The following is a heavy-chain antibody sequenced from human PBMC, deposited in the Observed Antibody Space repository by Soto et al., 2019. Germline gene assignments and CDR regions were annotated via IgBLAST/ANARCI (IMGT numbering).Heavy chain of an antibody. CDR1: GFTFSSYS. Sequence: EVQLVESGGGLVKPGGSLRLSCAASGFTFSSYSMNWVRQAPGKGLEWVSSISSSSSYIYYAESLKGRFTISRDNAKNSLYLQMNILRAEDTAVYYCARDGSYGDDLPFDYWVQGTLVTVSS. V-gene: IGHV3-21*01. J-gene: IGHJ4*02. CDR3: ARDGSYGDDLPFDY. CDR2: ISSSSSYI. D-gene: IGHD1-26*01.